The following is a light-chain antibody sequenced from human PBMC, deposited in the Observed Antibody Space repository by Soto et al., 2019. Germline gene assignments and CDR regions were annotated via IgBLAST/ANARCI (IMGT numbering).Light chain of an antibody. CDR1: SSDVGGYNY. V-gene: IGLV2-14*01. CDR3: SSFASSSTDV. Sequence: QSVLTQPASVSGSPGQSITISCTGTSSDVGGYNYVSWYQQHPGKVPQLIIYEVSNRPSGVSNRFSGSKSGNAASLTISGLQAEDEAEYYCSSFASSSTDVFGPGTKVTVL. J-gene: IGLJ1*01. CDR2: EVS.